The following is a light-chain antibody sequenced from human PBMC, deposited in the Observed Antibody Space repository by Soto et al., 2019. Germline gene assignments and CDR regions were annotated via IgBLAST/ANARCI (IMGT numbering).Light chain of an antibody. CDR1: SSDVGDYNY. CDR2: EVS. Sequence: QPVLTQPASVSGSPGQSITLSCTGTSSDVGDYNYVSWYQQHPGKAPRLIIYEVSYRPSGVSNRFSGSKSGNTASLTISGLQAEDEADYYCSSYASSSTWVFGGGTKLTVL. V-gene: IGLV2-14*01. CDR3: SSYASSSTWV. J-gene: IGLJ3*02.